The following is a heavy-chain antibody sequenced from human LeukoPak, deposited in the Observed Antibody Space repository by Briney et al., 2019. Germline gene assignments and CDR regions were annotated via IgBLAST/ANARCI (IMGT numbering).Heavy chain of an antibody. D-gene: IGHD3-22*01. CDR2: IHPSGGST. CDR1: GYTFTNNY. Sequence: GASVKVSCKASGYTFTNNYMHWVRQAPGQGLEWMGVIHPSGGSTGYAQKFQGRVTMTKDTSTSTVYMELSSLRSKDTALYYCARITMTTGGWYFDLWGRGTLVTVSS. CDR3: ARITMTTGGWYFDL. V-gene: IGHV1-46*01. J-gene: IGHJ2*01.